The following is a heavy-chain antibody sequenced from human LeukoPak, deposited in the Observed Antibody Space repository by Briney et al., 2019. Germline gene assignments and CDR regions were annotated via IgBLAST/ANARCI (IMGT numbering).Heavy chain of an antibody. J-gene: IGHJ4*02. CDR2: IYYSGST. Sequence: PSETLSLTCTVSGGSISSYYWSWIRQPPGKGLEWIGYIYYSGSTNYNPSLKSRVTISVDTSKNQFSLKLSSVTAADTAVYYCARDRGEAIFGVVNPYYFDYWGQGTLVTVSS. D-gene: IGHD3-3*01. V-gene: IGHV4-59*01. CDR1: GGSISSYY. CDR3: ARDRGEAIFGVVNPYYFDY.